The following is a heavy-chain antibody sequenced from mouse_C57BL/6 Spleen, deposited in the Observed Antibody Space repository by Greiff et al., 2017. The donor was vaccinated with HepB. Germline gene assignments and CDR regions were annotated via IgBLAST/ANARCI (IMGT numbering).Heavy chain of an antibody. Sequence: QVQLQQSGPELVKPGASVKISCKASGYAFSSSWMNWVKQSPGKGLEWIGRIYPGDGDTNYNGKFKGKATLTADKSSSTAYMQLSSLTSEDSAVYFCARWLLFDYWGQGTTLTVSS. CDR1: GYAFSSSW. CDR2: IYPGDGDT. J-gene: IGHJ2*01. V-gene: IGHV1-82*01. D-gene: IGHD2-3*01. CDR3: ARWLLFDY.